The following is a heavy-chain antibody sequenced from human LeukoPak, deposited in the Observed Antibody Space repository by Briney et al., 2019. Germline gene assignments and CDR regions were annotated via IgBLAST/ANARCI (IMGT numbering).Heavy chain of an antibody. CDR3: ARNRDILTGFDY. V-gene: IGHV4-39*07. CDR1: GGSISSSSYY. Sequence: PSETLSLTCTVSGGSISSSSYYWGWIRQPPGKGLEWIGSIYYSGSTYYNPSLKSRVTISVDRSKNQFSLKLTSVTAADTAVYYCARNRDILTGFDYWGQGTLVTVSS. CDR2: IYYSGST. D-gene: IGHD3-9*01. J-gene: IGHJ4*02.